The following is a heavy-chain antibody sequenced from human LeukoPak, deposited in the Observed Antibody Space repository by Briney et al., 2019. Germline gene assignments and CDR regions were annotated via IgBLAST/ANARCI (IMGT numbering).Heavy chain of an antibody. CDR1: GFTFSSYA. CDR3: AKDVVGGGYSYGPDY. V-gene: IGHV3-23*01. D-gene: IGHD5-18*01. Sequence: GGSLILSCAASGFTFSSYAMSWVRQAPGKGLEWVSAISGSGGSTYYADSVKGRFTISRDNSKNTLYLQMNSLRAEDTAVYYCAKDVVGGGYSYGPDYWGQGTLVTVSS. J-gene: IGHJ4*02. CDR2: ISGSGGST.